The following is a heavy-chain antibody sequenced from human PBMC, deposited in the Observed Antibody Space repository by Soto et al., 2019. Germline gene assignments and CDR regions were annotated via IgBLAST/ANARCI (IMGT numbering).Heavy chain of an antibody. J-gene: IGHJ6*02. CDR1: GFTFSSYA. Sequence: GGSLRLSCAASGFTFSSYAMSWVRQAPGKGLEWVSAISGSGGNTYYADSMKGRFTISRDNSKNTLYLQMNSLRAEDTAVYYCAKVKSSSSRRGYYYDGMDVWGQGTTVTVSS. D-gene: IGHD6-6*01. V-gene: IGHV3-23*01. CDR2: ISGSGGNT. CDR3: AKVKSSSSRRGYYYDGMDV.